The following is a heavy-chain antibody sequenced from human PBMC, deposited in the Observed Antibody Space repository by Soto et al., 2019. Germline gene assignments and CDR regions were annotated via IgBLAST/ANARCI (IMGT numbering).Heavy chain of an antibody. V-gene: IGHV4-34*01. Sequence: SETLSLTCDAHGDSLSGYAWSWIRQPPGKGLEWIGEITFRGVTNYHPSLKSRLSMSVDTPKNRISLNVSSVTAADTALYFCARKLEASIRHVEWFSYKWFDPWGPGTLVTVSS. CDR2: ITFRGVT. D-gene: IGHD3-9*01. CDR1: GDSLSGYA. J-gene: IGHJ5*02. CDR3: ARKLEASIRHVEWFSYKWFDP.